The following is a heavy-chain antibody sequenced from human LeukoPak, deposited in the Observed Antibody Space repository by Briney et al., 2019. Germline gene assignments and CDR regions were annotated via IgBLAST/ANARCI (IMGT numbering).Heavy chain of an antibody. CDR1: GGSISSSSYY. D-gene: IGHD3-3*01. CDR2: IYYSGST. Sequence: SETLSLTCTVSGGSISSSSYYWGWIRQPPGKGLEWIGSIYYSGSTYYNPSLKSRVTISVDTSKNQFSLKLSSVTAADTAVYYCARDANLYDFWSGQILGPASYFDYWGQGTLVTVSS. V-gene: IGHV4-39*07. CDR3: ARDANLYDFWSGQILGPASYFDY. J-gene: IGHJ4*02.